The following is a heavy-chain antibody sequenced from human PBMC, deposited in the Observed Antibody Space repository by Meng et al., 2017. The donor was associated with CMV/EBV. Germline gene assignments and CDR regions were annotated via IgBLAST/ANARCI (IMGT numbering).Heavy chain of an antibody. CDR1: GFTFSSYS. CDR3: ARDIAVADGGVP. Sequence: EVQLVESGGGLVKPGGCLRLSCAASGFTFSSYSMNWVRQAPGKGLEWVSSISSSSSYIYYADSVKGRFTISRDNAKNSLYLQMNSLRAEDTAVYYCARDIAVADGGVPWGQGTLVTVSS. D-gene: IGHD6-19*01. J-gene: IGHJ5*02. CDR2: ISSSSSYI. V-gene: IGHV3-21*01.